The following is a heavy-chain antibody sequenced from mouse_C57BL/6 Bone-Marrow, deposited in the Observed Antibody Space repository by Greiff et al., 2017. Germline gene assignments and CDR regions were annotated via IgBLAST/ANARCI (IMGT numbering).Heavy chain of an antibody. V-gene: IGHV5-17*01. CDR1: GFTFSDYG. CDR2: ISSGSSTI. Sequence: EVMLVESGGGLVKPGGSLKLSCAASGFTFSDYGMHWVRQAPEKGLEWVAYISSGSSTIYYADTVKGRFTISRGNAKNTLFLQMTRLRSGDTAMYYCARPLYYGSSSFAYWGQGTLVTVSA. J-gene: IGHJ3*01. D-gene: IGHD1-1*01. CDR3: ARPLYYGSSSFAY.